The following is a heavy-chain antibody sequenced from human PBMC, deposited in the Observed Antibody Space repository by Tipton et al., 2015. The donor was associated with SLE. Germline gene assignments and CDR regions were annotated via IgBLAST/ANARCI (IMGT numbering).Heavy chain of an antibody. CDR2: IYYSGST. V-gene: IGHV4-59*01. CDR3: ARRIAVDAFDI. D-gene: IGHD6-19*01. J-gene: IGHJ3*02. CDR1: GGSISSYY. Sequence: TLSLTCTVSGGSISSYYWSWIRQPPGKGLEWIGYIYYSGSTNYNPSLKSRVTISVDTSKNQFSLKLSSVTAADTAVYYCARRIAVDAFDIWGQGTMVTVSS.